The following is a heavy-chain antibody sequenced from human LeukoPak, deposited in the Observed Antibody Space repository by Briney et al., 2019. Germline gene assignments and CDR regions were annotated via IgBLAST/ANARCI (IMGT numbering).Heavy chain of an antibody. V-gene: IGHV3-48*03. J-gene: IGHJ5*02. CDR2: ITSSGNTM. CDR3: ARLRSKYWFDP. CDR1: GFTFSSYE. D-gene: IGHD4-11*01. Sequence: GGSLILSCAASGFTFSSYEMNWVRQAPGEGLEWVSFITSSGNTMYYADSVKGRFTISRDNAKNSLYLQMNSLRADDTAVYYCARLRSKYWFDPWGQGTLVTVSS.